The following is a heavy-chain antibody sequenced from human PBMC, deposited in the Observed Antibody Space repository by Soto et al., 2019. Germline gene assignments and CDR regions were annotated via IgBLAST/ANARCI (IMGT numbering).Heavy chain of an antibody. V-gene: IGHV4-34*01. CDR2: INHSGST. D-gene: IGHD1-7*01. CDR1: GGSLSGYY. CDR3: ARRYNWNYVWFDL. J-gene: IGHJ5*02. Sequence: SETLSLTCAVYGGSLSGYYWCWIRQPPGKGLEWIGEINHSGSTNYNPSLKSRVTISVDTSKNQFSLKLSSVTAADTAVYYCARRYNWNYVWFDLWGQGTLVTVSS.